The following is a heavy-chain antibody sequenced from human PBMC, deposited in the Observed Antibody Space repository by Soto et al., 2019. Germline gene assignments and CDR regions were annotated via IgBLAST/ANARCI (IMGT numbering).Heavy chain of an antibody. CDR1: GYTFITYF. Sequence: ASVKVSCKASGYTFITYFMHWVRQAPGQGLEWMGVINPSRGTTTYAQKFQDRVTMTRDTSASTVYMELSSLRSEDTAMYYCARSYISSSYWFDPWGQGTLVTVSS. D-gene: IGHD6-6*01. CDR2: INPSRGTT. J-gene: IGHJ5*02. V-gene: IGHV1-46*03. CDR3: ARSYISSSYWFDP.